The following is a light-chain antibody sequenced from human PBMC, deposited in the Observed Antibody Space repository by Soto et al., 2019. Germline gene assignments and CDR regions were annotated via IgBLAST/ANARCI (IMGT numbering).Light chain of an antibody. CDR1: QNIDKW. CDR2: DAS. V-gene: IGKV1-5*01. CDR3: QQYNTYQGT. Sequence: DIRMTQSPSTLSASVGDRVSITCRASQNIDKWLAWYQQKPQKAPKLLIFDASTLESGVPSRFSGSGSGTEFTLTISSLQPDDFATYYCQQYNTYQGTFGPGTKVEIK. J-gene: IGKJ1*01.